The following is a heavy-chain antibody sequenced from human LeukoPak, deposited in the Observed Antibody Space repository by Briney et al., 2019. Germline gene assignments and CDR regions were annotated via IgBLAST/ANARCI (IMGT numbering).Heavy chain of an antibody. CDR3: ARASITTVTTPDY. D-gene: IGHD4-17*01. CDR2: INSDGSST. J-gene: IGHJ4*02. V-gene: IGHV3-74*01. Sequence: GGSLRLSCAASGFTFSSYWMHWVRQAPGKGLVWVSRINSDGSSTSYADSVKGRFTISRDNAKDTLYLHMNSLRAEDTAVYYCARASITTVTTPDYWGQGTLVTVSS. CDR1: GFTFSSYW.